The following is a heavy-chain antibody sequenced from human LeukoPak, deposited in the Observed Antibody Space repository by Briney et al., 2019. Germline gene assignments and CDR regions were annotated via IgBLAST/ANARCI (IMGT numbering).Heavy chain of an antibody. CDR3: AQDRVQTGITIFGVDSYYYYGMDV. CDR2: ISGSGGST. CDR1: GFTFSSYA. D-gene: IGHD3-3*01. J-gene: IGHJ6*02. Sequence: PGGSLRLSCAASGFTFSSYAMSWVRQAPGKGLEWVSAISGSGGSTYYADSVKGRFTISRDNSKNTLYLQMNSLRAEDTAVYYCAQDRVQTGITIFGVDSYYYYGMDVWGQGTTVTVSS. V-gene: IGHV3-23*01.